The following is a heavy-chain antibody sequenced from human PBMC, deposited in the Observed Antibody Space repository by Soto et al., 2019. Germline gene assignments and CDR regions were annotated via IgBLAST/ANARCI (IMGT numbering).Heavy chain of an antibody. CDR1: GASITGSSY. J-gene: IGHJ4*02. CDR2: FSLSGTT. CDR3: AGGMTPPGAPAWYYFDS. Sequence: SETLSLTCTVSGASITGSSYWSWIRQPAGKGLEWIGRFSLSGTTSYNPSLRSRVTMSADVSKNQFSLRLTSVTAADTALYYCAGGMTPPGAPAWYYFDSWGQGTLVTVSS. D-gene: IGHD2-8*02. V-gene: IGHV4-4*07.